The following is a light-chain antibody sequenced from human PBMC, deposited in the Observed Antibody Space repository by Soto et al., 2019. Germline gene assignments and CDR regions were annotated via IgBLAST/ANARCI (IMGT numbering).Light chain of an antibody. CDR2: GAS. J-gene: IGKJ2*01. CDR3: QHYGTSPPYT. Sequence: EIVLTQSPGTLSLSPGERATLSCRTSQSVSNYLAWYQHKRGQAPRLLIYGASNRATGIPDRFSGSGSATDFTLTISRLEPEDFAVYYCQHYGTSPPYTFGQGTKLEIK. CDR1: QSVSNY. V-gene: IGKV3-20*01.